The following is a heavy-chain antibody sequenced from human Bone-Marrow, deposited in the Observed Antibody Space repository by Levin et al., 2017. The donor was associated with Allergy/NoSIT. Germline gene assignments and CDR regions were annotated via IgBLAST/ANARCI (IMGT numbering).Heavy chain of an antibody. Sequence: GESLKISCQVSGFTFGTYSMSWVRQAPGKGLEWVANIKDGGSERYYVGSVKGRFTISRDDAKNSLYLQMNSLRAEDTAVYYCARDRSALLWFGESPDAFDFWGQGTVVTVSS. CDR2: IKDGGSER. D-gene: IGHD3-10*01. V-gene: IGHV3-7*04. CDR1: GFTFGTYS. J-gene: IGHJ3*01. CDR3: ARDRSALLWFGESPDAFDF.